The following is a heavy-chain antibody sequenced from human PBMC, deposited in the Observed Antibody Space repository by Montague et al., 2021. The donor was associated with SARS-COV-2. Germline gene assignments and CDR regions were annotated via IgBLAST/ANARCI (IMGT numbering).Heavy chain of an antibody. D-gene: IGHD6-13*01. CDR2: IYYSGST. CDR3: ARVGRQQLVRLSGMDV. V-gene: IGHV4-39*07. CDR1: GGSISSSSYY. J-gene: IGHJ6*02. Sequence: SETLSLTCTVSGGSISSSSYYWGWIRQPPGKGLGWIGSIYYSGSTYYNPSLKSRVTISVDTSKNQFSLKLSSVTAADTAVYYCARVGRQQLVRLSGMDVWGQGPRSPSP.